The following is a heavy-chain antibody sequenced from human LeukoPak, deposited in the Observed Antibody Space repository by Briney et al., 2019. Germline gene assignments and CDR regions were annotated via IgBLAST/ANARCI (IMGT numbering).Heavy chain of an antibody. V-gene: IGHV4-4*07. D-gene: IGHD3-22*01. CDR3: ARVGVVESSGYHDYYFNF. CDR1: GGTISNYY. Sequence: PSETLSLTCTVSGGTISNYYWSWIRQPAGKELEWIGRIYSSGSTNYNPSLKSRVTMSVDTSKNQFSLNLTSVTVADMAVYFCARVGVVESSGYHDYYFNFWGQGSLVTVSS. J-gene: IGHJ4*02. CDR2: IYSSGST.